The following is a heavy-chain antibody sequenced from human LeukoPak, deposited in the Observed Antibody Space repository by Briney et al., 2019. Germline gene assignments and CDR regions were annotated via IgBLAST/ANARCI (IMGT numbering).Heavy chain of an antibody. J-gene: IGHJ3*02. CDR2: IRYDGSNK. V-gene: IGHV3-30*02. D-gene: IGHD3-22*01. CDR1: GFTFSSYG. CDR3: AKGPDYYDSSGLLNAFDI. Sequence: GGSLRLSCAASGFTFSSYGMHWVRQAPGKGLEWVAFIRYDGSNKYYADSVKGRFTISRDNSKNTLYLQMNSLRAEDTAVYYCAKGPDYYDSSGLLNAFDIWGQGTMVTVSS.